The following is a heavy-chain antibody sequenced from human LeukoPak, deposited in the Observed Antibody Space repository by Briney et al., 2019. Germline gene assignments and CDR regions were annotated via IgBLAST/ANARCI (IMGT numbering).Heavy chain of an antibody. D-gene: IGHD3-22*01. Sequence: SETLSFTCAVYGESFSGYYWSWIRQPPGKGLEWIREINHSGSTNYNPSLKSRVTISVDTSKNQFSLKLSSVTAADTAVYYCARMGVYYDSSGYRGSDYYYYMDVWGKGTTVTISS. CDR2: INHSGST. CDR1: GESFSGYY. CDR3: ARMGVYYDSSGYRGSDYYYYMDV. J-gene: IGHJ6*03. V-gene: IGHV4-34*01.